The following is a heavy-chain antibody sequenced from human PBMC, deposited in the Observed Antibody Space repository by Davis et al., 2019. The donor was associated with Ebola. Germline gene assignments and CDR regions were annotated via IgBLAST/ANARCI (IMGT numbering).Heavy chain of an antibody. V-gene: IGHV4-59*01. J-gene: IGHJ3*02. CDR2: IYYSGST. Sequence: SETLSLTCTVSGGSISSYYWNWIRQPPGKGLEWIGYIYYSGSTNYNPSLKSRVTISVDTSKNQFSLKLTSVTAADTAVYYCARGGVEMATVPSDAFDIWGQGTSVTVSS. CDR1: GGSISSYY. CDR3: ARGGVEMATVPSDAFDI. D-gene: IGHD5-24*01.